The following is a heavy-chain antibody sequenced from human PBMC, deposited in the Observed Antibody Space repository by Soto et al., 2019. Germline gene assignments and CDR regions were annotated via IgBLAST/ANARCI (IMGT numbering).Heavy chain of an antibody. CDR2: ISGSIST. CDR3: ARISSDASGYYYYYDMDV. V-gene: IGHV3-23*01. J-gene: IGHJ6*03. D-gene: IGHD6-25*01. Sequence: GGSLRLSCAASGFTFSSYAMSWVRQAPGKGLEWVSAISGSISTYYADSVKGRFSISRDNSKNTLYLQMNSLRVEDTAVYYCARISSDASGYYYYYDMDVWGKGTTVTVSS. CDR1: GFTFSSYA.